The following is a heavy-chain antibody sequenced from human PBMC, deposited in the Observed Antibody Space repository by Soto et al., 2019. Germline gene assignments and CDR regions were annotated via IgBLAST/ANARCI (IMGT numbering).Heavy chain of an antibody. D-gene: IGHD5-12*01. CDR2: IFPGDSDT. V-gene: IGHV5-51*01. CDR1: GYNFAGYW. CDR3: ARQSGMDV. J-gene: IGHJ6*02. Sequence: GESLKISCKTSGYNFAGYWIGWVRQMPGKGLEWLGIIFPGDSDTKYSPSFQGQVIISAEKSIRTAYLQWSSLKASDTAIYYCARQSGMDVWGQGTTVTVSS.